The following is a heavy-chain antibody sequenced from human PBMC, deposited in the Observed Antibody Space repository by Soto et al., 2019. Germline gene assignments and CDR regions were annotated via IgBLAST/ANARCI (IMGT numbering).Heavy chain of an antibody. V-gene: IGHV3-30*18. CDR2: ISYDGSNK. CDR1: GFTFSSYG. D-gene: IGHD1-26*01. Sequence: GGSLRLSCAASGFTFSSYGMHWVRQAPGKGLEWVAVISYDGSNKYYADSVKGRFTISRDNSENTLYLQMNSLRAEDTAVYYCAKDRYSGSYPIYYYGMDVWGQGTTVTVSS. J-gene: IGHJ6*02. CDR3: AKDRYSGSYPIYYYGMDV.